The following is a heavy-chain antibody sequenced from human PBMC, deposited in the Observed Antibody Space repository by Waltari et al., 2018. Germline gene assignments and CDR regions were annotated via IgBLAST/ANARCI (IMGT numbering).Heavy chain of an antibody. CDR3: ASEPLSSGWYGY. CDR1: GFTFRGYW. D-gene: IGHD6-19*01. CDR2: IKQDGSEK. V-gene: IGHV3-7*01. J-gene: IGHJ4*02. Sequence: EVQLVESGGGLVKPGGSLRLLWAASGFTFRGYWMSWVRQAPGKGLELVANIKQDGSEKYYVDSVKGRFTISRDNAKNSLYLQMNSLRAEDTAVYYCASEPLSSGWYGYWGQGTLVTVSS.